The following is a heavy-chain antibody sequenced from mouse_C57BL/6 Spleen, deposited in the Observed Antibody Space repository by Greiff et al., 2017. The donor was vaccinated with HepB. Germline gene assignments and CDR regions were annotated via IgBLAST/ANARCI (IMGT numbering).Heavy chain of an antibody. D-gene: IGHD1-1*01. CDR2: ISYDGSN. J-gene: IGHJ2*01. CDR3: ARKPLPHYYGTRCVDY. V-gene: IGHV3-6*01. CDR1: GYSITSGYF. Sequence: ESGPGLVKPSQSLSLTCSVTGYSITSGYFWNWIRQFPGNKLEWTGYISYDGSNNYNPSLKNRISITRDTSKNQFFLKLNSVTTEDTATYYCARKPLPHYYGTRCVDYWGQGTTLTVSS.